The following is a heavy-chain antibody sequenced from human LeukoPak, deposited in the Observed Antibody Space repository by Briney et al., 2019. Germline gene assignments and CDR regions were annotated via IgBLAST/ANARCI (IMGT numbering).Heavy chain of an antibody. CDR1: GFTFSSYA. Sequence: GGSLRLSCAASGFTFSSYAMSWVRQAPGKGLEWVSAISGSGGSTYYADSVKGRFTISRDNSKNTLYLQMNSLRAEDTAVYYCAKALVIYYYDSSGSQSGYWGQGTLVTVSS. CDR3: AKALVIYYYDSSGSQSGY. V-gene: IGHV3-23*01. D-gene: IGHD3-22*01. J-gene: IGHJ4*02. CDR2: ISGSGGST.